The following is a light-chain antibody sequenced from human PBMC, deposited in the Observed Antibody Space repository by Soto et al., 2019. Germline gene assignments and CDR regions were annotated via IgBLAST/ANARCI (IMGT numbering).Light chain of an antibody. J-gene: IGKJ2*01. CDR2: GAS. Sequence: EIVLTQSPGTLSLSPGERATLSCRASQSVSGSCLAWYQQKPGQAPRLLIYGASSRATGIPDRFSGSGSGTDFTLTISRLEPADFAVYYCQQYGNSPYTFGQGTKLEIK. V-gene: IGKV3-20*01. CDR3: QQYGNSPYT. CDR1: QSVSGSC.